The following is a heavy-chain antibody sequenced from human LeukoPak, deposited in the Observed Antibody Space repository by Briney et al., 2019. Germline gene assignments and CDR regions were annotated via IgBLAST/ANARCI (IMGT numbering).Heavy chain of an antibody. V-gene: IGHV1-2*02. Sequence: ASVKVSCKASGYTFTGYYMHWVRQAPGQGLEWMGWINPNSGGTNDAQKFQGRVTMTRDTSISTAYMELSRLRSDDTAVYYCARESLVGATPFDYWGQGTLVTVSS. CDR3: ARESLVGATPFDY. CDR1: GYTFTGYY. J-gene: IGHJ4*02. D-gene: IGHD1-26*01. CDR2: INPNSGGT.